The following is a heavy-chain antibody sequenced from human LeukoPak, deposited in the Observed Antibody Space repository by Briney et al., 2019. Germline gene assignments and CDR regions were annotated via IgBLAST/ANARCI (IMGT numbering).Heavy chain of an antibody. Sequence: ASVKVSCKASGGTFSSYAISWVRQAPGQGLEWMGIINPSGGSTSYAQKFQGRVTMTRDTSTSTVYMELSSLRSEDTAVYYCARGDGYSYGYWDYWGQGTLVTVSS. CDR3: ARGDGYSYGYWDY. D-gene: IGHD5-18*01. V-gene: IGHV1-46*01. J-gene: IGHJ4*02. CDR1: GGTFSSYA. CDR2: INPSGGST.